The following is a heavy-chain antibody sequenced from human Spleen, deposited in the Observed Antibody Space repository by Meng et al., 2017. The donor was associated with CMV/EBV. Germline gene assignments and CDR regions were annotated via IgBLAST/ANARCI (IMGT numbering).Heavy chain of an antibody. J-gene: IGHJ6*02. CDR3: AGGETVVVVPDYYYGRDV. V-gene: IGHV4-59*01. Sequence: SETLSLTCTVSGGSICSYYWSWIRQPPGKGLEWIGFINYSGSTNYNPSLKSRVTISVDTSKNQFSLKLGSVIAADTAVYYCAGGETVVVVPDYYYGRDVWGQGTTVTVSS. D-gene: IGHD2-2*01. CDR1: GGSICSYY. CDR2: INYSGST.